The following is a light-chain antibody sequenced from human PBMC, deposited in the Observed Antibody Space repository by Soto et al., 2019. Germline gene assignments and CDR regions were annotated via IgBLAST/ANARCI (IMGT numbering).Light chain of an antibody. Sequence: EIVMTQSPATLSVSPGERATVSFRASLSATSNLAWYQQKPGQAPRLLIYGASTRAAGIPAMCSGSGSGTEFTLTIGSLQSEDVALYYCQQYDNWPRTFGQGTKVDIK. J-gene: IGKJ1*01. CDR2: GAS. CDR3: QQYDNWPRT. V-gene: IGKV3-15*01. CDR1: LSATSN.